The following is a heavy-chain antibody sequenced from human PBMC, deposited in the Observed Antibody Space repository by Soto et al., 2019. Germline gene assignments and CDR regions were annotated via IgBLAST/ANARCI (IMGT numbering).Heavy chain of an antibody. CDR3: AREYYYDSSGSNYFDY. J-gene: IGHJ4*02. Sequence: PSETLSLTCTVSGGSISSCYWSWIRQPAGKGLEWIGRIYTSGSSNYNPSLKSRVTMSVDTSKNQFSLKLSSVTAADTAVYYCAREYYYDSSGSNYFDYWGQGTLVTVSS. V-gene: IGHV4-4*07. D-gene: IGHD3-22*01. CDR2: IYTSGSS. CDR1: GGSISSCY.